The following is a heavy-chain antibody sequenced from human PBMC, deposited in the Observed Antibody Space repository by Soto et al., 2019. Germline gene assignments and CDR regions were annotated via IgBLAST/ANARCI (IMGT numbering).Heavy chain of an antibody. D-gene: IGHD1-26*01. CDR1: GGSVSSGSYY. CDR2: IYYSGST. J-gene: IGHJ4*02. V-gene: IGHV4-61*01. Sequence: QVQLQESGPGLVKPSETLSLTCTVSGGSVSSGSYYWSWIRQPPGKGLEWIGYIYYSGSTNYNPSLKSRXXIXVXXSKNQFSLKLSSVTAADTAVYYCARDSSGSYFFDYWGQGTLVTVSS. CDR3: ARDSSGSYFFDY.